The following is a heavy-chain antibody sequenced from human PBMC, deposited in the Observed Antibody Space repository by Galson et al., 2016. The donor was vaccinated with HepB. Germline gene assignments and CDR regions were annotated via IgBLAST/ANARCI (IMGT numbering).Heavy chain of an antibody. CDR2: ISTYNGNT. Sequence: SVKVSCKASGYTFSSYGINWVRQAPGQGLEWMGWISTYNGNTNSAQNFQGRVTMTTDTSTSTAYMELRSLRSDDTALYYCARGGGRGYSYRGDYGGQGTLVTVSS. CDR1: GYTFSSYG. CDR3: ARGGGRGYSYRGDY. D-gene: IGHD5-18*01. J-gene: IGHJ4*02. V-gene: IGHV1-18*04.